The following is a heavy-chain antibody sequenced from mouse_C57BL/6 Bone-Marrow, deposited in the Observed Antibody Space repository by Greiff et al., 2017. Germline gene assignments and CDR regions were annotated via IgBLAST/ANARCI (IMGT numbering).Heavy chain of an antibody. J-gene: IGHJ4*01. D-gene: IGHD1-1*01. V-gene: IGHV5-4*01. CDR3: ARKDDYGSSYAMDY. CDR1: GFTFSSYA. CDR2: ISDGGSYT. Sequence: EVQLVESGGGLVKPGGSLLLSCAVTGFTFSSYAFSWVRQTPEKRLEWVATISDGGSYTYSPDHVKGRFTISRDNAKNNLYMQISQLKYEDTAMYYGARKDDYGSSYAMDYWGQGTSVTVSS.